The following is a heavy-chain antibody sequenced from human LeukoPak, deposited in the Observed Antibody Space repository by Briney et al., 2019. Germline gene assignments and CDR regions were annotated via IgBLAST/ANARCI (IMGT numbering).Heavy chain of an antibody. CDR2: ISGSGGST. CDR1: GFTFSSYA. D-gene: IGHD6-13*01. CDR3: GKDGPWYSSSWNNYYGMDV. J-gene: IGHJ6*02. V-gene: IGHV3-23*01. Sequence: PGGSLRLSCAASGFTFSSYAMSWVRQVPGKGLEWVSAISGSGGSTYYADSVKGRFTISRDNSKNTLYLQMNSLRAEDTAVYHCGKDGPWYSSSWNNYYGMDVWGQGTTVTVSS.